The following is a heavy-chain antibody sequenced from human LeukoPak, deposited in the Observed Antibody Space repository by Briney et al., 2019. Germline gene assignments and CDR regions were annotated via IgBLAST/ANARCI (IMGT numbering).Heavy chain of an antibody. CDR3: ARGGRETRKGGYFDY. CDR1: SGSFRGYF. J-gene: IGHJ4*02. V-gene: IGHV4-34*01. Sequence: SETLSLTCAVYSGSFRGYFWSWIRQPPGKGLEWIGEINHSGSTNYNPSLKSRVTISVDTSKNQFSLKLSSVTAADTAVYYCARGGRETRKGGYFDYGGQEPRVTVPS. D-gene: IGHD1-1*01. CDR2: INHSGST.